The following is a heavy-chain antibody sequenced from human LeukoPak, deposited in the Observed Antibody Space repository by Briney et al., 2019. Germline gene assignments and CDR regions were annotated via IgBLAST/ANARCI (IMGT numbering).Heavy chain of an antibody. CDR1: GGSLSSYY. J-gene: IGHJ5*02. Sequence: SETLSLTCTVSGGSLSSYYWSWIRQSPGKGLVCIGYIHYTGSTNYNPSLKSRVTISVETSKNQFSLKLKSVTAADTAVYYCARGGYYGSGNDFRFDPWGQGTLVTVSS. CDR2: IHYTGST. D-gene: IGHD3-10*01. V-gene: IGHV4-59*01. CDR3: ARGGYYGSGNDFRFDP.